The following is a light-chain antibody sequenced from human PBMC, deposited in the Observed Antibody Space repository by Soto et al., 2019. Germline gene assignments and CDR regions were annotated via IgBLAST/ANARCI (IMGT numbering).Light chain of an antibody. CDR2: DVS. V-gene: IGLV2-11*01. CDR3: CSFAGSHSVI. Sequence: SVLTHPRSVSGSPVQPVTISCTGTSSDVGGYQFVSWYQHHPGKAPTLVIFDVSERPSGVPGRFSGSKSGNTASLTISGLRAEDEADYYCCSFAGSHSVIFGGGTKLTVL. CDR1: SSDVGGYQF. J-gene: IGLJ2*01.